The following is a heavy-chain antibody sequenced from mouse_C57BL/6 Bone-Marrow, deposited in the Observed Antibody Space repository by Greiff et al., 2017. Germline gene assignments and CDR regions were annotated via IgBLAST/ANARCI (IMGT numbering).Heavy chain of an antibody. Sequence: EVKVEESGGDLVKPGGSLKLSCAASGFTFSSYGMSWVRQTPDKRLEWVATISSGGSYTYYPDSVKGRITITRDNAKNTLYLQMSSLKSEDTAMYYCARHEDYYSNYDYYAMDYWGQGTSVTVSS. J-gene: IGHJ4*01. CDR3: ARHEDYYSNYDYYAMDY. CDR1: GFTFSSYG. D-gene: IGHD2-5*01. V-gene: IGHV5-6*02. CDR2: ISSGGSYT.